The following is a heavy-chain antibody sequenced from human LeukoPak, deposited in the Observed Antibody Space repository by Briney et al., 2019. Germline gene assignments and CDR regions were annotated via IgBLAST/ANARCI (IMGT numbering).Heavy chain of an antibody. V-gene: IGHV4-38-2*01. CDR2: IYRSGST. J-gene: IGHJ3*02. Sequence: SETLSLTCAISGYSISSGYYWGWIRQPPGKGLEWIGSIYRSGSTYYNPSLKSRVTISVDTSKNQFSLKLSSVAAADTAVYYCASGDMWATYAFDIWGQGTMVTVSS. CDR1: GYSISSGYY. CDR3: ASGDMWATYAFDI. D-gene: IGHD2-15*01.